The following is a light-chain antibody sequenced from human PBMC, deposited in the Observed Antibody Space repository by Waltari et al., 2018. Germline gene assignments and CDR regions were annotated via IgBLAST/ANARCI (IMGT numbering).Light chain of an antibody. CDR2: DVA. Sequence: QSALTQPASVSGSPGQSITISCTGTSSDIGGYNYVSWYQQHPGKAPKLMIFDVARWPSGVSSRFSGSKSGKTASLTISGLQAEDEADYYCASYTTTRTVVFGGGTKVTVL. CDR3: ASYTTTRTVV. J-gene: IGLJ2*01. V-gene: IGLV2-14*01. CDR1: SSDIGGYNY.